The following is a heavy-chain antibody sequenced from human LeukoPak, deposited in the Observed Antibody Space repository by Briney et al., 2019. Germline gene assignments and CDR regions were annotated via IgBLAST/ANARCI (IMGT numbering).Heavy chain of an antibody. D-gene: IGHD3-22*01. J-gene: IGHJ4*02. CDR3: ARLSCTARRITMIVVVSAYLDY. CDR2: INHSGST. CDR1: GGSFSGYY. V-gene: IGHV4-34*01. Sequence: SETLSLTCAVYGGSFSGYYWSWIRQPPGKGLEWIGEINHSGSTNYNPSLKSRVTISVDTSKNQFSLKLSSVTAADTAVYYCARLSCTARRITMIVVVSAYLDYWGQGTLVTVSS.